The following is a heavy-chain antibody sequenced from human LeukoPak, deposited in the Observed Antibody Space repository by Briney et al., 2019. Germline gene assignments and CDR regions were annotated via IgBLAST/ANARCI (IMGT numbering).Heavy chain of an antibody. CDR2: INPSGGTT. Sequence: GASVKVSCKASGYTFIGYYIHWVRRAPGQGLEWMGIINPSGGTTRYPQKFQGRVTMTRDTSTSTVYMELSSLRSDDTAVYFCARDFKVDNSGWNLYYFDYWGQGTLVTVSS. CDR1: GYTFIGYY. CDR3: ARDFKVDNSGWNLYYFDY. D-gene: IGHD5-12*01. J-gene: IGHJ4*02. V-gene: IGHV1-46*01.